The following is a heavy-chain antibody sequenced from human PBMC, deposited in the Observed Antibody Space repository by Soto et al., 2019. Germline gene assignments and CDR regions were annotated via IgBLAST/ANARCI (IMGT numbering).Heavy chain of an antibody. Sequence: EVQLLESGGGLVQPGGSLSLSCAASAFTFNNYAMSWVRQAPGKGLEWVSGIGGSGGSTYYADSVKGRFTISRDNSKNTLYLQMNSLRAEDTAVYYCAKGPIVATSNWFDPWGQGTLVTVSS. CDR2: IGGSGGST. V-gene: IGHV3-23*01. CDR1: AFTFNNYA. J-gene: IGHJ5*02. D-gene: IGHD5-12*01. CDR3: AKGPIVATSNWFDP.